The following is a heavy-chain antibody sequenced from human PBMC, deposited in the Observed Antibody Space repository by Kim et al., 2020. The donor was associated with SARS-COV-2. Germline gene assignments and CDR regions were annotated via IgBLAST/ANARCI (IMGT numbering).Heavy chain of an antibody. D-gene: IGHD4-17*01. CDR1: SGSFSGYY. J-gene: IGHJ4*02. CDR2: INHSGST. Sequence: SETLSLTCAVYSGSFSGYYWSWIRQPPGKGLEWIGEINHSGSTNYNPSLKSRVTISVDTSKNQFSLKLSSVTAADTAVYYCARGRSTVTTRMDYWGQGTLVTVSS. CDR3: ARGRSTVTTRMDY. V-gene: IGHV4-34*01.